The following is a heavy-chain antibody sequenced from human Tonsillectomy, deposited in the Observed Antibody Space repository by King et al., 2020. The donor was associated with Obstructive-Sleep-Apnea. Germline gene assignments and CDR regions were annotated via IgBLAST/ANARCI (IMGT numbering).Heavy chain of an antibody. Sequence: QLVQSGGGLVQPGGSLRLSCAASGFTVSSNYMSWVRQAPGKGLEWVSVIYSGSSTYYADSVKGRFTISRHNSKNTLYLQMNSLRAEDTAVYYCARDRTWELRPSDWYFDLWGRGTLVTVSS. V-gene: IGHV3-53*04. CDR3: ARDRTWELRPSDWYFDL. CDR2: IYSGSST. CDR1: GFTVSSNY. D-gene: IGHD1-26*01. J-gene: IGHJ2*01.